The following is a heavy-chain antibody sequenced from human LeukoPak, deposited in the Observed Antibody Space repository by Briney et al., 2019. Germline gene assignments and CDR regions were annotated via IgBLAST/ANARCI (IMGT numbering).Heavy chain of an antibody. CDR1: GGPISRGDNS. CDR3: ASTYYDFWSGYYTGGTFDY. Sequence: SETLSLTCAVSGGPISRGDNSWSWLRQPPGKGLEWIGYIYHSGTTYYNPSLKSRVTISLDRSKNQFSLKLSSVTAADTAVYYCASTYYDFWSGYYTGGTFDYWGQGTLVTVSS. J-gene: IGHJ4*02. V-gene: IGHV4-30-2*02. CDR2: IYHSGTT. D-gene: IGHD3-3*01.